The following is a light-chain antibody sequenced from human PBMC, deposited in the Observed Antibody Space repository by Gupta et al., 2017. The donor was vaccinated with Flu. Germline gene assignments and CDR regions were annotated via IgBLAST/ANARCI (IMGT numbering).Light chain of an antibody. J-gene: IGLJ3*02. V-gene: IGLV2-14*01. CDR1: RSDVGGYNY. CDR3: SSYTSSNSLE. Sequence: QSALTPPASVSGSPGPSLTLSCTGTRSDVGGYNYVSWYHHHPGKSPNLMIYECINRPSGVSNHFSCSKSGNTASLTISGLQAEDEAEYYCSSYTSSNSLEFGGGTKLTVL. CDR2: ECI.